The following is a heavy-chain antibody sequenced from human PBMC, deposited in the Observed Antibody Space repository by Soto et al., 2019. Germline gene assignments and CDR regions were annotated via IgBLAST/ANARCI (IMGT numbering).Heavy chain of an antibody. CDR2: ISGSAGST. D-gene: IGHD2-2*01. J-gene: IGHJ4*02. CDR1: GFTFSTYA. Sequence: EVQLLESGGGLVQPGGSLRLSCAASGFTFSTYAMTWVRQAPGKGLEWVSGISGSAGSTYYADSVKGRFTISRDNSKNTLYLQMNSLRAEDTAVYYCAKTAWGSVSAGSDKYYFDYWGQGTLVTVSS. V-gene: IGHV3-23*01. CDR3: AKTAWGSVSAGSDKYYFDY.